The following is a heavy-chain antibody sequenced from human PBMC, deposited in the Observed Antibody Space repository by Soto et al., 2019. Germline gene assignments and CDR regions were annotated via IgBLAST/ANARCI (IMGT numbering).Heavy chain of an antibody. CDR2: ISGSGGST. V-gene: IGHV3-23*01. D-gene: IGHD5-12*01. Sequence: EVQLLESGGGLVQPGGSLRLSCAASGFTFSSYAMSWVRQAPGKGLELVSTISGSGGSTYYADSVKGRFTITRDKSKNTLYLQMNSLRADDTAVYYCAKRRDGYNYDYWGQGTLVTLSS. CDR3: AKRRDGYNYDY. CDR1: GFTFSSYA. J-gene: IGHJ4*02.